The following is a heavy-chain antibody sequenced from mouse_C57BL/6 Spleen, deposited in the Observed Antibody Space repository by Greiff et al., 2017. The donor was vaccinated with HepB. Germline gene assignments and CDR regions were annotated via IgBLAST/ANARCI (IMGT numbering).Heavy chain of an antibody. Sequence: LQESGPELVKPGASVKISCKASGYAFSSSWMNWVKQRPGKGLEWIGRIYPGDGDTNYNGKFKGKATLTADKSSSTAYMQLSSLTSEDSAVYFCARSYDYDWFAYWGQGTLVTVSA. D-gene: IGHD2-4*01. J-gene: IGHJ3*01. CDR3: ARSYDYDWFAY. CDR2: IYPGDGDT. V-gene: IGHV1-82*01. CDR1: GYAFSSSW.